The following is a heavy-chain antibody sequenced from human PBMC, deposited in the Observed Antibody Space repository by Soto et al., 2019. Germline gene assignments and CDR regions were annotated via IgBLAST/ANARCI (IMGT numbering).Heavy chain of an antibody. CDR1: GFTFSSYS. V-gene: IGHV3-21*01. CDR3: ARDSYCGSITCEHVC. J-gene: IGHJ4*02. Sequence: PGGSLRLSCAASGFTFSSYSMNWVRQAPGKGLEWVSSISSSSSYTYYADSVKGRFTISRDNAKNSLYLQMNSLRAEDTAVYYCARDSYCGSITCEHVCWGKGTLVTVSS. CDR2: ISSSSSYT. D-gene: IGHD2-2*01.